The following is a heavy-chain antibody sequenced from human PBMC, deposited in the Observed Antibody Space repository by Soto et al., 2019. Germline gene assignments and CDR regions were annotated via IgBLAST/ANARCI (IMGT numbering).Heavy chain of an antibody. V-gene: IGHV3-30*18. CDR2: ISYDGSNK. CDR3: AKDLLLVCDSVYDFLYYYGMDG. CDR1: GFTFSSYG. Sequence: QVQLVESGGGVVQPGRSLRLSCAASGFTFSSYGMHWVRQAPGKGLEWVAVISYDGSNKYYADSVKGRFTISRDISRNNVYMQMYSLRAVDTAVYYCAKDLLLVCDSVYDFLYYYGMDGWGQGTTGTVSS. D-gene: IGHD5-12*01. J-gene: IGHJ6*02.